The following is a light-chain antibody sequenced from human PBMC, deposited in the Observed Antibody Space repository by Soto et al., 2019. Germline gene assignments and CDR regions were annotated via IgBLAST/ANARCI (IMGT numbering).Light chain of an antibody. CDR1: ETVNSAY. V-gene: IGKV3-20*01. CDR2: GAF. J-gene: IGKJ1*01. CDR3: HQYSRSPET. Sequence: EIVLTQSPAILSLFPGERANLSCRPSETVNSAYLAGYQQRPGQAPRLLMYGAFNRARGIPDRFSGSGSGEDVTLTINRLQPADFAVYYCHQYSRSPETVGQGTKVEIK.